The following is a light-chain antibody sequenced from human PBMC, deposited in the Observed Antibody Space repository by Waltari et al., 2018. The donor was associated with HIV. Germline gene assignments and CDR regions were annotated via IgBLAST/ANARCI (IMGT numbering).Light chain of an antibody. J-gene: IGLJ2*01. CDR3: QSYDSNLSGL. CDR1: SSTIGAGYG. Sequence: QSELTQPPSVSAAPGQRVTISCPGSSSTIGAGYGVHWYQQVPGRAPKVVIYGNSNRPSGVPDRFSGSKSGSSASLVITGLQSEDEADYYCQSYDSNLSGLFGGGTKVTVL. CDR2: GNS. V-gene: IGLV1-40*01.